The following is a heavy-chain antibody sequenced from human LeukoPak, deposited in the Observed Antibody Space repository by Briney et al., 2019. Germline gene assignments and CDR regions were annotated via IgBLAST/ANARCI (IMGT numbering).Heavy chain of an antibody. CDR2: IYYSGST. CDR3: ARGGRWLQLEYNWFDP. V-gene: IGHV4-59*12. Sequence: SETLSLTCTVSGGSISSYYWSWIRQPPGKGLEWIGYIYYSGSTNYNPSLKSRVTISVDTSKNQFSLKLSSVTAADTAVYFCARGGRWLQLEYNWFDPWGQGTLVTVSS. J-gene: IGHJ5*02. CDR1: GGSISSYY. D-gene: IGHD5-24*01.